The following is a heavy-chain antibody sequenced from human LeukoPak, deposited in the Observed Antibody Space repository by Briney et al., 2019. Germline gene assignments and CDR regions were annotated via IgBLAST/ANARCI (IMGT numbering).Heavy chain of an antibody. CDR2: ISSSGSTI. CDR3: AKDHDYGDSHYYYYGMDV. Sequence: PGGSLRLSCAASGFTFSDYYMSWIRQAPGKGLEWVSYISSSGSTIYYADSVKGRFTISRDNAKNTLYLQMNSLRAEDTAVYYCAKDHDYGDSHYYYYGMDVWGQGTTVTVSS. J-gene: IGHJ6*02. V-gene: IGHV3-11*04. CDR1: GFTFSDYY. D-gene: IGHD4-17*01.